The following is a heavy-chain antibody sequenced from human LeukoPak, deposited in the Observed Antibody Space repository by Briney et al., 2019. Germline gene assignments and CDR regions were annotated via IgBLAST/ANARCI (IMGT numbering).Heavy chain of an antibody. V-gene: IGHV1-2*02. D-gene: IGHD3-9*01. Sequence: ASVKVSCKASGYTFTGYYMHWVRQAPGQGLEWVGWINPNSGGTNYAQKFQGRVTMTRDTSISTAYMELSRLRSDDTAVYYCARVALRCFDWLGIGYWGQGTLVTVSS. CDR3: ARVALRCFDWLGIGY. CDR2: INPNSGGT. J-gene: IGHJ4*02. CDR1: GYTFTGYY.